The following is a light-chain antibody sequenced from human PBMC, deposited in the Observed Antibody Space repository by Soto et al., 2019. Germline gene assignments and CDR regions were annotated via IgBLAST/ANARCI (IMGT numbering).Light chain of an antibody. Sequence: DIVMTQSPATLSVSPGERATLSCRASQSVSTNLAWYQQKPGQAPRLLIYGASTRATGIPARFSGRGSGTDFPRIISSRQSDDFAVYYCQQYTNRPPWPFGQGTREDLK. CDR1: QSVSTN. J-gene: IGKJ1*01. CDR3: QQYTNRPPWP. V-gene: IGKV3-15*01. CDR2: GAS.